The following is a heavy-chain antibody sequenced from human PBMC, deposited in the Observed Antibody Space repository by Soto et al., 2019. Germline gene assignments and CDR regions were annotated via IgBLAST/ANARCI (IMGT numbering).Heavy chain of an antibody. CDR3: AKENYGYHFDY. V-gene: IGHV5-51*01. Sequence: PGESLKISCKGSGYSFTSHWIGWVRQMPGKGLEWMGIIYPGDSDTRYSPSFQDQVTISADKSISTAYLQMNSLRAEDTALYYCAKENYGYHFDYWGQGTLVTVSS. CDR2: IYPGDSDT. D-gene: IGHD5-18*01. CDR1: GYSFTSHW. J-gene: IGHJ4*02.